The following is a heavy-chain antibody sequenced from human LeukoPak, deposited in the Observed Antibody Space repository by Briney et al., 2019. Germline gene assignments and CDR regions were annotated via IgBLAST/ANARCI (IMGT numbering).Heavy chain of an antibody. Sequence: PGRSLRLSCAASGFTFSSSAMSWVRQAPGKGLEWVSAISNNGGYTYYADSVQGRFTISRDNSKSTLCLLMNSLRAEDTAVYYCAKQLGYCSDGSCYFPYWGQGTLVTVSS. J-gene: IGHJ4*02. CDR3: AKQLGYCSDGSCYFPY. V-gene: IGHV3-23*01. D-gene: IGHD2-15*01. CDR2: ISNNGGYT. CDR1: GFTFSSSA.